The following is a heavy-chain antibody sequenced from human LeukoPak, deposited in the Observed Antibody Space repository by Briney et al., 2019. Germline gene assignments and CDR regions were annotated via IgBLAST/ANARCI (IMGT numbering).Heavy chain of an antibody. CDR1: GYTFTGYY. CDR3: ARGDIAAAGTGWFDP. V-gene: IGHV1-2*04. CDR2: INPNSGGT. J-gene: IGHJ5*02. D-gene: IGHD6-13*01. Sequence: ASVKVSCKASGYTFTGYYMHWVRQAPGQGLEWMGWINPNSGGTNYAQKFQGWVTMTRDTSISTAYMELSRLRSDDTAVYYCARGDIAAAGTGWFDPWGQGTLVTVSS.